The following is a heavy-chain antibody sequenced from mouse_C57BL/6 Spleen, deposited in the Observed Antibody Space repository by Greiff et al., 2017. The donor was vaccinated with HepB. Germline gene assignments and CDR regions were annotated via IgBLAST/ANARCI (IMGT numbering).Heavy chain of an antibody. V-gene: IGHV5-6*01. D-gene: IGHD1-1*02. CDR1: GFTFSSYG. CDR2: ISSGGSYT. CDR3: ARHGGNFDY. Sequence: EVQLLESGGDLVKPGGSLKLSCAASGFTFSSYGMSWVRQTPDKRLEWVATISSGGSYTYYPDSVKGRFTISRDNAKNTLYLQMSSLKSEDTAMYYCARHGGNFDYWGQGTTLTVSS. J-gene: IGHJ2*01.